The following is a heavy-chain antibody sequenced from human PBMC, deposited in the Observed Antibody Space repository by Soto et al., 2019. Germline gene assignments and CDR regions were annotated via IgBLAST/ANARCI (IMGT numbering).Heavy chain of an antibody. J-gene: IGHJ6*02. D-gene: IGHD3-10*01. CDR2: FIPIFCTA. Sequence: GASVKVSCKASGGTFSSYAISWVRQAPGQGLELLGGFIPIFCTANYAHNFQGRVTITSEEFTGTAFIELSSLGFEDTAVFFFYLSFTMVRGGGYYYYGMDVWGQGTTVTVSS. V-gene: IGHV1-69*13. CDR3: YLSFTMVRGGGYYYYGMDV. CDR1: GGTFSSYA.